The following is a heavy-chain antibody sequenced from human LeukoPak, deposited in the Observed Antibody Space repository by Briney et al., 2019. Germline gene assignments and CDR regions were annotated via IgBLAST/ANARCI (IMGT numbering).Heavy chain of an antibody. Sequence: ASVPVPRKACGYTFNDYFLHWVRQAPGQGLEWMGWINPNSGGKKYAQKFQGRVTMTSDTAISTAYMELSRLRSDDTAVYYCARNRGADYSGCFDPWGQGTLVTVSS. J-gene: IGHJ5*02. CDR2: INPNSGGK. V-gene: IGHV1-2*02. D-gene: IGHD2-15*01. CDR1: GYTFNDYF. CDR3: ARNRGADYSGCFDP.